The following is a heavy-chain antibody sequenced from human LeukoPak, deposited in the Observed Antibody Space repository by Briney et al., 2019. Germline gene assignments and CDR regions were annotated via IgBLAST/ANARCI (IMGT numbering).Heavy chain of an antibody. D-gene: IGHD1-26*01. CDR2: IHASGPT. V-gene: IGHV4-4*09. J-gene: IGHJ3*02. CDR3: ARKEWELNDAFDI. Sequence: SETLSLTCTVSGGSISTYYWSWIRRPPGKGLEWIAYIHASGPTNYNPSLKSRVTISVDTSKNQFSLKLSSVTAADTAVYYCARKEWELNDAFDIWGQGTMVTVSS. CDR1: GGSISTYY.